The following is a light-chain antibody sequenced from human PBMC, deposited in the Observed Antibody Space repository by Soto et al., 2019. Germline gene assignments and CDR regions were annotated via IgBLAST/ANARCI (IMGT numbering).Light chain of an antibody. V-gene: IGKV4-1*01. CDR2: WAS. J-gene: IGKJ1*01. Sequence: DIVMTQSPDSLAVSLGGRATINCKSSQSVLYSSNNKNYLAWYQQKPGQPPKLLIYWASTRESGVPDRFSGSGSGTDFPLTISSLQAEDVAVYYCQQYYSTPLTFGQGTKVEIK. CDR1: QSVLYSSNNKNY. CDR3: QQYYSTPLT.